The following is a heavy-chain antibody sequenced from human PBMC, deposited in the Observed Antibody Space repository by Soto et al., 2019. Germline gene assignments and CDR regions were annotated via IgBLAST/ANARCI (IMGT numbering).Heavy chain of an antibody. Sequence: EVQLVQSGAEVKKPGESLKISCKGSGYSFTNYWIGWVRQMPGKGLEWMGIIYPGDSDTRYSPSFQGQVTISADKSISTAYLQWSSLKASDTAMYHYARTSAAGKYYYGMDVWGQGTTVTVSS. CDR1: GYSFTNYW. CDR3: ARTSAAGKYYYGMDV. CDR2: IYPGDSDT. J-gene: IGHJ6*02. V-gene: IGHV5-51*01. D-gene: IGHD6-13*01.